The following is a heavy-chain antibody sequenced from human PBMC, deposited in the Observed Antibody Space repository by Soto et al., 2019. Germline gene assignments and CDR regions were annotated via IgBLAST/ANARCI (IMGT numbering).Heavy chain of an antibody. D-gene: IGHD3-10*01. Sequence: QLQLHMSGSGLVKPSQTLSLTCTVSGASITYGAYSWSWIRKPPGKGLEWIGYINHLETTFYNPSFESRLTLSIDRTQNQFSLNLKSMSAADRAVYFCARGGGFDSFDYWGQGILVTVSS. CDR1: GASITYGAYS. CDR2: INHLETT. V-gene: IGHV4-30-2*01. J-gene: IGHJ4*02. CDR3: ARGGGFDSFDY.